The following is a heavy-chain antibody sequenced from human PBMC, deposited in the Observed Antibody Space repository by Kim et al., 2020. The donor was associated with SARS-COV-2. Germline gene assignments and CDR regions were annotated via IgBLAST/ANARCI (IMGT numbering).Heavy chain of an antibody. Sequence: SSRSTIYYPSSVKGRLTISRDNAKNSLYLQMNSLRAEYTAVYYCARATSRYWGQGTLVTVSS. CDR2: SSRSTI. V-gene: IGHV3-48*01. J-gene: IGHJ4*02. CDR3: ARATSRY.